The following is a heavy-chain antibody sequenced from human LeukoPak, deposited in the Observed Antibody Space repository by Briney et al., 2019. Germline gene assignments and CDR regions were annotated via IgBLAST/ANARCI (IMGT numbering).Heavy chain of an antibody. J-gene: IGHJ4*02. Sequence: ASVKVSCKASGYTFTSYDINWVRQATGQGLEWMGWMNPNSGNTGYAQKFQGRVTITADKSTSTAYMELSSLRSEDTAVYYCARVSRRDGYNYGYWGQGTLVTVSS. D-gene: IGHD5-24*01. CDR2: MNPNSGNT. V-gene: IGHV1-8*01. CDR1: GYTFTSYD. CDR3: ARVSRRDGYNYGY.